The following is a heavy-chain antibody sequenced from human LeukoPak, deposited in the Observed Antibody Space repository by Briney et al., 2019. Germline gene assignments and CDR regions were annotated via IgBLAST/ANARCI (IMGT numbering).Heavy chain of an antibody. CDR1: GFTFSTFA. V-gene: IGHV3-23*01. CDR3: ATYKQVLLPFGS. D-gene: IGHD2-8*02. Sequence: GGSPRLSCAACGFTFSTFAMIWIRQPPGKGLEWVSSIFPSGGEIHYADSVRGRFTISRDNSKSTLSLQMNSLRAEDTAIYYCATYKQVLLPFGSWGQGTLVTVSS. J-gene: IGHJ5*02. CDR2: IFPSGGEI.